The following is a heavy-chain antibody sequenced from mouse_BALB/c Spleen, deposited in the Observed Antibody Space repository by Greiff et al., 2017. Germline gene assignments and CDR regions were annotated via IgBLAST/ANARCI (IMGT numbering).Heavy chain of an antibody. D-gene: IGHD2-10*02. CDR1: GFTFSSYT. CDR3: ARRKYGNYFYAMDY. Sequence: EVQGVESGGGLVKPGGSLKLSCAASGFTFSSYTMSWVRQTPEKRLEWVAYISNGGGSTYYPDTVKGRFTISRDNAKNTLYLQMSSLKSEDTAMYYCARRKYGNYFYAMDYWGQGTSVTVSA. V-gene: IGHV5-12-2*01. J-gene: IGHJ4*01. CDR2: ISNGGGST.